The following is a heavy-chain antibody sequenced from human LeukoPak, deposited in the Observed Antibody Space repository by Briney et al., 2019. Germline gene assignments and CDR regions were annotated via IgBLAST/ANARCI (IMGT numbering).Heavy chain of an antibody. D-gene: IGHD3-16*01. J-gene: IGHJ4*02. CDR2: INGDGSEI. CDR1: GFTFSMSW. Sequence: PGGSLRLSCAASGFTFSMSWMTWVRQAPGKGLEWVASINGDGSEIHYVDSVKGRFIISRDNAKDSLYLQMNSLKTEDTAVYYCTTVSYGKLDYWGQGTLVTVSS. V-gene: IGHV3-7*03. CDR3: TTVSYGKLDY.